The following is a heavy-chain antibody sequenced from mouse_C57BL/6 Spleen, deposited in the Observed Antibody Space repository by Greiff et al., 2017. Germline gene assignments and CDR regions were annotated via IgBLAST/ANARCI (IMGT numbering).Heavy chain of an antibody. J-gene: IGHJ4*01. CDR3: YRYYYAMDY. CDR1: GYTFTDYE. CDR2: FDRENGGT. D-gene: IGHD2-14*01. Sequence: VKLQESGAELVRPGASVTLSCKASGYTFTDYEMHWVKQTPVHGLEWIGAFDRENGGTVYKQKVKGNAILTADQSSSTPYMELRSLTSEASAVYYCYRYYYAMDYWGQGTSVTVSS. V-gene: IGHV1-15*01.